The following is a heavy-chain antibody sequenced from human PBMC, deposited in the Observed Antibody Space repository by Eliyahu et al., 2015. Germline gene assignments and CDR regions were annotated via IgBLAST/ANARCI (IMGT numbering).Heavy chain of an antibody. CDR2: LWYDGSTT. CDR1: GFTINNYV. J-gene: IGHJ5*02. Sequence: QVQLVESGGDVVQPGRSLRLSCAASGFTINNYVMPWVRQPPGKGLGWVAVLWYDGSTTYYGDSVKGRFTISRDSSKNTLVLQMNTLRAEDTAVYYCVRESGDGFEDAWGQGTLVTVSS. D-gene: IGHD1-1*01. V-gene: IGHV3-33*01. CDR3: VRESGDGFEDA.